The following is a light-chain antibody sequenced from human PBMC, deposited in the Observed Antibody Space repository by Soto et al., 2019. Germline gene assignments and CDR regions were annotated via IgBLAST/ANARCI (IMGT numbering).Light chain of an antibody. CDR3: SSYTSSSTWV. V-gene: IGLV2-11*01. J-gene: IGLJ3*02. CDR1: SSDVGGYNY. Sequence: QSALTQPRSVSGSPGQSVTISCTGTSSDVGGYNYVSWYLQHPGKAPKLMISDVNKRPSGVPDRFSGSKSGNTASLTISGLQAEDEADYYCSSYTSSSTWVFGGGTKLTVL. CDR2: DVN.